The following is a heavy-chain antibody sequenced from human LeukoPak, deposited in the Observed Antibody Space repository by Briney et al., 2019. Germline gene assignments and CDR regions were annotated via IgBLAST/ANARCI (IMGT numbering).Heavy chain of an antibody. CDR3: ARDSSGWYDYFDY. V-gene: IGHV1-3*01. Sequence: GASVTVSCTASGYTFTSYAMHWVRQAPGQRLEWMGWINAGNGNTKYSQKFQGRVTITRDTSASTAYMELSSLRSEDTAVYYCARDSSGWYDYFDYWGQGTLVTVSS. D-gene: IGHD6-19*01. CDR2: INAGNGNT. CDR1: GYTFTSYA. J-gene: IGHJ4*02.